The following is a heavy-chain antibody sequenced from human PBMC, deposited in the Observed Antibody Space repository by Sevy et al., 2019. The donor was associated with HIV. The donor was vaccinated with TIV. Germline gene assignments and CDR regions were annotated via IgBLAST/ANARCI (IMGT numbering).Heavy chain of an antibody. CDR1: GFTFSNAW. CDR2: IKSKTDGGTT. CDR3: TTGGVVGARFHY. V-gene: IGHV3-15*01. J-gene: IGHJ4*02. D-gene: IGHD1-26*01. Sequence: GGSLRLSCAASGFTFSNAWMSWVRQAPGKGLEWVGRIKSKTDGGTTDDAAPVKGRFTISRDDSKNTLYLQMNSLKTEDTAVYYCTTGGVVGARFHYWGQGTLVTVSS.